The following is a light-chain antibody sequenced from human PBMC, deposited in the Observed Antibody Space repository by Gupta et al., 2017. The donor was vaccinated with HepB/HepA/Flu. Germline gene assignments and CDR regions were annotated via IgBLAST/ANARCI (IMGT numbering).Light chain of an antibody. CDR3: SSYSSSGTLYV. J-gene: IGLJ1*01. CDR2: DVS. CDR1: SSDVGDYNY. V-gene: IGLV2-14*03. Sequence: QSALTQPAPVSGSPGQSITLSCTGTSSDVGDYNYVSGYQQHPGKAPKLMIYDVSNRPSGISNRFSGSKSGNTASLTISGLQADDEADYYCSSYSSSGTLYVFGTGTKVSVL.